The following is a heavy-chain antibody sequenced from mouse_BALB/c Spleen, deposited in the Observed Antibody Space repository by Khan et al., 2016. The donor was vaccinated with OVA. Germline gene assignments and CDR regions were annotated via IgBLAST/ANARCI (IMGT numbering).Heavy chain of an antibody. Sequence: VQLQESGAELARPGTSVKLSCKASGYTFTDYYINWMRQRTGQGLAWIGHIYPGNDNTYYNENFTGKATLTADKSSSTAFMHLSSLTSEDSAVYFCSRSGLGSFAFWGQGTLVTVST. V-gene: IGHV1-77*01. CDR2: IYPGNDNT. J-gene: IGHJ3*01. CDR3: SRSGLGSFAF. CDR1: GYTFTDYY. D-gene: IGHD3-1*01.